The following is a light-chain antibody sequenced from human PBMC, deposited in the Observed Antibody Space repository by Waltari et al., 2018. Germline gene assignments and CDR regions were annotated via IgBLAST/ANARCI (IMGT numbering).Light chain of an antibody. Sequence: ETVITHSPVPLSVSLGDRPTLPRRASQSISSDLAWYQQKPGQAPRLLIYDASTRAAGLAARFSASGSGTEFTLTISSLQSEDFAVYYCQQYKYWPPLTFGGGTKVEIK. CDR3: QQYKYWPPLT. V-gene: IGKV3-15*01. J-gene: IGKJ4*01. CDR1: QSISSD. CDR2: DAS.